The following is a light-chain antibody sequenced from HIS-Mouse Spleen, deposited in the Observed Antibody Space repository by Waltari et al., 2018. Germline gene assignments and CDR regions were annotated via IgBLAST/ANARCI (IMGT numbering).Light chain of an antibody. CDR2: SNN. CDR1: SSNIGSNT. J-gene: IGLJ3*02. V-gene: IGLV1-44*01. CDR3: AACDDSLNGWV. Sequence: QSVLTQPPSASGTPGQRVTISCSGSSSNIGSNTVHWYQPLPGTAPKLLIYSNNQRPSGVPDPFSGSKSGTSASLAISELQSEDEADYYCAACDDSLNGWVFGGGTKLTVL.